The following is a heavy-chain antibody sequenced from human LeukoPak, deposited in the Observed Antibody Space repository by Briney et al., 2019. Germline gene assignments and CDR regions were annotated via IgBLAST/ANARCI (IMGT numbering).Heavy chain of an antibody. J-gene: IGHJ4*02. CDR3: ARDALGITAAGVY. V-gene: IGHV3-7*01. Sequence: GGSLRLSCAASGFTFSSYWMSWVRQAPGKGLEWVANIKQDGSEKYYVDSVKGRFTISGDNAKNSLYLQMNSLRAEDTAVYYCARDALGITAAGVYWGQGTLVTVSS. CDR2: IKQDGSEK. D-gene: IGHD6-13*01. CDR1: GFTFSSYW.